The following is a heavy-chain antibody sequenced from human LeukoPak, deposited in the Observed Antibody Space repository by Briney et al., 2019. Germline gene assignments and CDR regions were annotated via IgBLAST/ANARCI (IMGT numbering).Heavy chain of an antibody. V-gene: IGHV4-59*01. CDR3: ARAPFRSVTAIDY. D-gene: IGHD2-21*02. CDR2: IYYSGST. J-gene: IGHJ4*02. Sequence: SETLSLTCTASGGSISSYYRRLIRQAPGKGLEWIGHIYYSGSTNYYPSLKSRVTISVDTSKNQFSLKLSSVTAADTAVYYCARAPFRSVTAIDYWGQGTLVTVSS. CDR1: GGSISSYY.